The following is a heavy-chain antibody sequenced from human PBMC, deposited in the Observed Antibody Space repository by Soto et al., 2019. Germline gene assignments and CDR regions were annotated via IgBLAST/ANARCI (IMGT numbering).Heavy chain of an antibody. D-gene: IGHD3-10*01. J-gene: IGHJ3*02. CDR2: IYYSGST. CDR1: GGSISSYY. CDR3: ALFLGFGESPMGFDI. V-gene: IGHV4-59*08. Sequence: SETLSLTCTVSGGSISSYYWNWIRQPPGKGLEWIGYIYYSGSTNYNPSLKSRVTISVDTSKNQFSLKLSSVTAADTAVYYCALFLGFGESPMGFDIWGQGTMVT.